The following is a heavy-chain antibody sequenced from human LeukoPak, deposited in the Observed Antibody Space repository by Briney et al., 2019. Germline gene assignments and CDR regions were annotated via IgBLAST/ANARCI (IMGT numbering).Heavy chain of an antibody. D-gene: IGHD3-10*01. CDR3: ARDFYYGSPDY. CDR2: ISYDGSNK. Sequence: GRSLRLSCAASGFTFSSYAMHWVRQAPGKGLEWVAVISYDGSNKYYADSVKGRFTISRDNSKNTLYLQMNSLRAEDTAVYYCARDFYYGSPDYWGQGTLVTVSS. V-gene: IGHV3-30-3*01. CDR1: GFTFSSYA. J-gene: IGHJ4*02.